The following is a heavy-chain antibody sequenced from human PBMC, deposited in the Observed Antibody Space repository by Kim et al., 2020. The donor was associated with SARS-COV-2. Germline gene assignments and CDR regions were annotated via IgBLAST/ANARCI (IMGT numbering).Heavy chain of an antibody. CDR2: IKSKTDGGTT. CDR3: TTVIGSYPPRTLGY. Sequence: GGSLRLSCAASGFTFSNAWMSWVRQAPGKGLEWVGRIKSKTDGGTTDYAAPVKGRFTISRDDSKNTLYLQMNSLKTEDTAVYYCTTVIGSYPPRTLGYWGQGTLVTVSS. J-gene: IGHJ4*02. CDR1: GFTFSNAW. D-gene: IGHD1-26*01. V-gene: IGHV3-15*01.